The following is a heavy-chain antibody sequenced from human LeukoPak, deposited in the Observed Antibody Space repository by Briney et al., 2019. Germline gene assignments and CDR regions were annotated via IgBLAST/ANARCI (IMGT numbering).Heavy chain of an antibody. Sequence: SQTLSLTCAISGASVTNYSAAANCLRQSPSRGLEWLGRTYYRSKWYNDYAVSVKSRITINPDTSKNQFSLQLNSVTPEDTAVYYFGRGLYDSSWSAFDYWGQGTLVTVSS. D-gene: IGHD6-13*01. V-gene: IGHV6-1*01. CDR1: GASVTNYSAA. CDR3: GRGLYDSSWSAFDY. J-gene: IGHJ4*02. CDR2: TYYRSKWYN.